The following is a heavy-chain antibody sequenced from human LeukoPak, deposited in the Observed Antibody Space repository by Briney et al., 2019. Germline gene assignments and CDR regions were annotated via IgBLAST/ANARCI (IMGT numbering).Heavy chain of an antibody. Sequence: ASVKVSCKASRYTFTSYGISWVRQAPGQGLEWMGWISAYNGNTNYAQKLQGRVTMTTDTSTSTAYMELRSLRSEDTAVYYCAIYGSPYYFDYWGQGTLVTVSS. J-gene: IGHJ4*02. D-gene: IGHD1-26*01. V-gene: IGHV1-18*01. CDR1: RYTFTSYG. CDR2: ISAYNGNT. CDR3: AIYGSPYYFDY.